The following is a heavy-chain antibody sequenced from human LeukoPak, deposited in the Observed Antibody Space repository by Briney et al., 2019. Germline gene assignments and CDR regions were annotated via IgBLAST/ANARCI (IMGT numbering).Heavy chain of an antibody. D-gene: IGHD6-13*01. J-gene: IGHJ4*02. V-gene: IGHV1-2*02. CDR2: INPNNGGT. CDR1: GYTFTGYY. Sequence: ASVKVSCKASGYTFTGYYMHWVRQAPGQGLEWMGWINPNNGGTNYAQKLQGRVTMTTDTSTSTAYMELRGLRSDDTAVYYCARETPHIAAAGHWGQGTLVTVSS. CDR3: ARETPHIAAAGH.